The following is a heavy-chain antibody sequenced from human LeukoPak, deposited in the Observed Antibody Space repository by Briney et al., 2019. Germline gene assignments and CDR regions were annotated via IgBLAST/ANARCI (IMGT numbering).Heavy chain of an antibody. CDR3: ATDWR. Sequence: TCTVSGGSISSYYWSWVRQAPGKGLEWVGRIKSKTDGETTDYAAPVKGRFTISRDDSENMVYLQMNSLNTEDTGVYYCATDWRWGQGTLVTVSS. V-gene: IGHV3-15*01. CDR1: GGSISSYY. CDR2: IKSKTDGETT. J-gene: IGHJ4*02.